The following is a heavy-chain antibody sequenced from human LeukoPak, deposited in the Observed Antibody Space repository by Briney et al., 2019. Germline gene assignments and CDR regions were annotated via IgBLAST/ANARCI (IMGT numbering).Heavy chain of an antibody. J-gene: IGHJ4*02. CDR3: ASLQNIVGTTPLPDY. Sequence: SETLSLTCTVSDGSISSYYWSWIRQPPGKGLEWIGTIYYSGTTYYNPSLKSRVTISIDTSTNQFSLKLNSVTAADTAVYYCASLQNIVGTTPLPDYWGQGTLVTVSS. D-gene: IGHD1-26*01. CDR2: IYYSGTT. V-gene: IGHV4-39*07. CDR1: DGSISSYY.